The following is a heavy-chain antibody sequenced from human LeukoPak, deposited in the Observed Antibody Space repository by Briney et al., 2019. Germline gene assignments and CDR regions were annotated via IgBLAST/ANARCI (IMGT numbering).Heavy chain of an antibody. V-gene: IGHV4-61*01. CDR3: ARVEWELPSPGV. J-gene: IGHJ4*02. D-gene: IGHD1-26*01. Sequence: SETLSLTCTVSGDSISSGSYYWSWIRQPPGKGLEWIGYIYYSGNTNYNPSLKSRVTISIDTSKNQFSLKLSSVTAADTAVYYCARVEWELPSPGVWGQGTLVTVSS. CDR1: GDSISSGSYY. CDR2: IYYSGNT.